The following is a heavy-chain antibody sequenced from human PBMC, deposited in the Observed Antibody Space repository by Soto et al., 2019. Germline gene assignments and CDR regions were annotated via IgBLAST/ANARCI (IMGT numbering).Heavy chain of an antibody. J-gene: IGHJ4*02. CDR1: GFTFSYYA. CDR2: IRGSGGST. CDR3: AREPNYYFDY. Sequence: DVQLMESGGCLVQPGGSLRLSCAASGFTFSYYAMSWVRQAPGKGLEWVSSIRGSGGSTYYADSVKGRFTISRDNSKNTLYLQMNSLRAEDTAVYYCAREPNYYFDYWGQGALVTVSS. V-gene: IGHV3-23*01.